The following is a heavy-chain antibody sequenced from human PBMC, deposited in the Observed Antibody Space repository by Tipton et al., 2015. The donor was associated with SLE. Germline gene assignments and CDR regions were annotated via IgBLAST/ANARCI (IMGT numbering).Heavy chain of an antibody. CDR1: GFTFSSYG. J-gene: IGHJ4*02. CDR3: AKEGRDDGQLGYYFDY. D-gene: IGHD5-24*01. CDR2: IWYDGSNK. Sequence: RSLRLSCAASGFTFSSYGMHWVRQAPGKGLEWVAVIWYDGSNKYYADSVKGRFTISRDNSKNTLYLQMNSLRAEDTAVYYCAKEGRDDGQLGYYFDYWGQGTLVTVSS. V-gene: IGHV3-30*18.